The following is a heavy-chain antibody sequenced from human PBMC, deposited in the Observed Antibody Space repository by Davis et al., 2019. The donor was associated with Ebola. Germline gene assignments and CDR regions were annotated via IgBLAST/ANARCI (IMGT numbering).Heavy chain of an antibody. CDR2: ISSSGSTL. D-gene: IGHD5-18*01. CDR1: GFTFSSYE. V-gene: IGHV3-48*03. Sequence: GESLKISCAASGFTFSSYEMNWVRQAPGKGLEWVSYISSSGSTLYYADSVKGRFTISRDNAKNSLYLQMNSLRAEDTAVYYCARDQVVDTAMVTLDYYYGMDVWGQGTTVTVSS. CDR3: ARDQVVDTAMVTLDYYYGMDV. J-gene: IGHJ6*02.